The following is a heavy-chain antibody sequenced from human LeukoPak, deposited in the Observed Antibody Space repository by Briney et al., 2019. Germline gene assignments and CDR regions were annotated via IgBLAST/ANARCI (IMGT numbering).Heavy chain of an antibody. Sequence: PGTSLRLSCTASGFNFGIYGMNWVRQAPGKGLEWVAVMWDDGTNEYYVESVKGRFTISRDNGKRTLYLQMNSLRVEDTAVYYCARDSRYYYDSSGYSGWFDPWGQGTLVTVSS. CDR2: MWDDGTNE. V-gene: IGHV3-33*01. J-gene: IGHJ5*02. CDR3: ARDSRYYYDSSGYSGWFDP. CDR1: GFNFGIYG. D-gene: IGHD3-22*01.